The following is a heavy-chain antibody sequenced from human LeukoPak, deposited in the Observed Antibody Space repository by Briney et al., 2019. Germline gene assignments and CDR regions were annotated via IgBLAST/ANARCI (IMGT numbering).Heavy chain of an antibody. V-gene: IGHV3-30*04. Sequence: GRSLRLSCAASGFTFSSYAMHWVRQAPGKGLEWVAVISYDGSNKHYADSVKGRFTISRDNSKNTLYLQMNSLRAEDTVVYYCARDWGGYGDYSDYWGQGTLVTVSS. J-gene: IGHJ4*02. CDR2: ISYDGSNK. CDR3: ARDWGGYGDYSDY. D-gene: IGHD4-17*01. CDR1: GFTFSSYA.